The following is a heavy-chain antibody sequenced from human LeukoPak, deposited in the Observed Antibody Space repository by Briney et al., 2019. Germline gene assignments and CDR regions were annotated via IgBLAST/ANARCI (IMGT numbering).Heavy chain of an antibody. CDR2: ISVYNGNT. CDR3: ARESYYYAMYYFDY. CDR1: VYTFTSYG. J-gene: IGHJ4*02. Sequence: ASVTVSFKASVYTFTSYGITWVRQAPGQGGEWMGWISVYNGNTDYAQNLQGRVTITPDTSTSTAYMELRSLRSDDTAVYYCARESYYYAMYYFDYWGQGTLVTVSS. D-gene: IGHD3-10*01. V-gene: IGHV1-18*01.